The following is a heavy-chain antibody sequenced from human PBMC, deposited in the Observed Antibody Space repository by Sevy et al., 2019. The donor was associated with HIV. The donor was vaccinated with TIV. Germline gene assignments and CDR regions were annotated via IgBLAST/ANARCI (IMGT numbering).Heavy chain of an antibody. D-gene: IGHD3-22*01. CDR1: GYTLTQFS. J-gene: IGHJ4*02. CDR3: ATTKDYYDSSGYPFDY. V-gene: IGHV1-24*01. CDR2: FDPEDGDPEDGKT. Sequence: ASVKVSCKVSGYTLTQFSMHWVRQASGKGLEWMTTFDPEDGDPEDGKTIYAQKFLGRVTMTEDTSTDTAYMELSSLRSDDTAVYYCATTKDYYDSSGYPFDYWGQGTLVTVSS.